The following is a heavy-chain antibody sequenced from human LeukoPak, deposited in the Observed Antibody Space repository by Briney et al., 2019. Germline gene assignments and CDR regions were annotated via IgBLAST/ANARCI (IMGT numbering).Heavy chain of an antibody. CDR1: GVSISSGGYY. V-gene: IGHV4-61*02. CDR3: ARGAALYYFDW. Sequence: SETLSLTCTVSGVSISSGGYYWSWLRQPAGKGLEWIGRIYTSGITNYNPSLGSRVTISLDTSENKFSLKVTSVTAADTAVYYCARGAALYYFDWWGQGTLVTVSS. D-gene: IGHD6-13*01. J-gene: IGHJ4*02. CDR2: IYTSGIT.